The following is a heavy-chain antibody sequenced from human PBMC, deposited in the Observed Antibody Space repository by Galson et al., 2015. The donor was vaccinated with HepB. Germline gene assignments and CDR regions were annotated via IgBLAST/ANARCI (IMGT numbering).Heavy chain of an antibody. CDR2: INSDGSST. V-gene: IGHV3-74*01. Sequence: SLRLSCAASGFTFSSYWMHWVRQAPGKGLVWVSRINSDGSSTSYADSVKGRFTISRDNAKNTLYLQMNSLRAEDTAVYYCARSGRRELPHFDYWGQGTLVTVSS. CDR1: GFTFSSYW. CDR3: ARSGRRELPHFDY. J-gene: IGHJ4*02. D-gene: IGHD1-26*01.